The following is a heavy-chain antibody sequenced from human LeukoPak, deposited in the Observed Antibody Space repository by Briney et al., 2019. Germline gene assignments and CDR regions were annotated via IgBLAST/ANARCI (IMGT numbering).Heavy chain of an antibody. CDR3: AKGSSSSRPYYFQY. CDR1: GFTVSNNY. V-gene: IGHV3-23*01. D-gene: IGHD6-6*01. Sequence: GGSLRLSCAASGFTVSNNYMSWVRQAPGKGLDWVSAITDDGGDTYHADSVKGRFTISRDNSKNTLYLQMNSLRVEDTAVYYCAKGSSSSRPYYFQYWGQGTLVTVSS. J-gene: IGHJ4*02. CDR2: ITDDGGDT.